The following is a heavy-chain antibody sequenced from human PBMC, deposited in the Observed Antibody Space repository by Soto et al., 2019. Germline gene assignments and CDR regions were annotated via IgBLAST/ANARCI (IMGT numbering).Heavy chain of an antibody. CDR1: GYTFTSYG. V-gene: IGHV1-18*01. CDR2: ISAYNGNT. D-gene: IGHD3-9*01. CDR3: AADIGYFDWLLRGGAYYYYGMDV. J-gene: IGHJ6*02. Sequence: GASVKVSCKASGYTFTSYGISWVRQAPGQGLEWMGWISAYNGNTNYAQKFQERVTITRDMSTSTAYMELSSLRSEDTAVYYCAADIGYFDWLLRGGAYYYYGMDVWGQGTTVTVSS.